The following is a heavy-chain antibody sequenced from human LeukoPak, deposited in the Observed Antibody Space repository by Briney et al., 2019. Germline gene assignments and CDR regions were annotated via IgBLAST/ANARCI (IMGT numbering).Heavy chain of an antibody. J-gene: IGHJ5*02. CDR1: GFTLSEYG. D-gene: IGHD2-15*01. V-gene: IGHV3-30*01. CDR3: ARDRINMMILVHDSGLDL. Sequence: GGSLRLSCAASGFTLSEYGIHWVLQAPGKGLEWVAVLSYDGSDTYYADSVNGRFTISRDISSDTVSLQMNSLRVEDTALYFCARDRINMMILVHDSGLDLWGQGTLVTVSS. CDR2: LSYDGSDT.